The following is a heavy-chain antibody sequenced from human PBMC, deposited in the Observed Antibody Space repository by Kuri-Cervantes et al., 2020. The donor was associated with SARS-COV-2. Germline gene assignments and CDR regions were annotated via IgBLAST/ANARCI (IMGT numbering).Heavy chain of an antibody. Sequence: ASVKVSCKTSGYTFTDYYVHWVRQAPGQGLEWMGWINPKSGGTKFAQRFQGRVTMTRDTSISTAYMELSRLRSDDTAVYYCASTYCSSTSCYNYYYYYMDVWGKGTTVTVSS. V-gene: IGHV1-2*02. CDR3: ASTYCSSTSCYNYYYYYMDV. CDR1: GYTFTDYY. CDR2: INPKSGGT. J-gene: IGHJ6*03. D-gene: IGHD2-2*02.